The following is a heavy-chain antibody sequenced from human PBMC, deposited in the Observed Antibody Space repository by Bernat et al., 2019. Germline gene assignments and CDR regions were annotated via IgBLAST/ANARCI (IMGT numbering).Heavy chain of an antibody. CDR3: ARGAEPVVPAVVALFDY. V-gene: IGHV3-30*01. J-gene: IGHJ4*02. CDR2: ISYDGSNK. CDR1: GFTFSSYA. D-gene: IGHD2-2*01. Sequence: QVQLVESGGGVVQPGRSLRLSCAASGFTFSSYAMHWVRQAPGKGLEWVAVISYDGSNKYYADSVKGRFTISRDNSKNTLYLQMNSLRAEDTAVYYCARGAEPVVPAVVALFDYWGQGTLVTVSS.